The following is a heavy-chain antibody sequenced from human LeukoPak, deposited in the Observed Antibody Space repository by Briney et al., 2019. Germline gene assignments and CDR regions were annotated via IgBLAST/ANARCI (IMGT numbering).Heavy chain of an antibody. CDR3: TTDRGSI. CDR2: IKSKTAGGTT. Sequence: GGSLRLSCAASGFAFTDAWMNWVRQTPGKGLEWVGRIKSKTAGGTTESAAPVKGRFTISRDDSINTLYLQMDSLMTEDTAVYYCTTDRGSIWGQGTLVTVSS. V-gene: IGHV3-15*01. CDR1: GFAFTDAW. D-gene: IGHD2-21*01. J-gene: IGHJ4*02.